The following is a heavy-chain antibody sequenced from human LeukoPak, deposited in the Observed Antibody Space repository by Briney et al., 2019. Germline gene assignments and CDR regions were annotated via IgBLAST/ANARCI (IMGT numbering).Heavy chain of an antibody. CDR1: GFTFSSYH. V-gene: IGHV3-21*01. D-gene: IGHD1-26*01. CDR3: ARGHMVEATMDSFHI. J-gene: IGHJ3*02. Sequence: GVLRLSCAASGFTFSSYHMNWVRQAPRKGLEWVSSISSSSNYIYYADSVKGRFTISRDNAKNSVDVQMNSLRAEDTVVYYCARGHMVEATMDSFHIGGQDTMVTVSS. CDR2: ISSSSNYI.